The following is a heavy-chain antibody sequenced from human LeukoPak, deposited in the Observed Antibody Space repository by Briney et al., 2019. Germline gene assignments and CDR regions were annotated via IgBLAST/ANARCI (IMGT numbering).Heavy chain of an antibody. CDR2: IRYDGSNK. J-gene: IGHJ4*02. CDR1: GFTFSSYG. D-gene: IGHD3-10*01. CDR3: AKELRYYGSGSYTLLDY. V-gene: IGHV3-30*02. Sequence: PGGSLRLSCAASGFTFSSYGMHWVRQAPGKGLEWVAFIRYDGSNKYYADSVKGRFTISRDNSKNTLYLQMNSLRAEDTAVYYCAKELRYYGSGSYTLLDYWGQGTLVTVSS.